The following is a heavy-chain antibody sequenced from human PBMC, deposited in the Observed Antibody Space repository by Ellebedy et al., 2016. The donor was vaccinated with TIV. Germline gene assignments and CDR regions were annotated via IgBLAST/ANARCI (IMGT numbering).Heavy chain of an antibody. CDR2: INPSGGST. V-gene: IGHV1-46*04. Sequence: AASVKVSCKASGYTFSNYYMHWARQAPGQGLEWMGIINPSGGSTTYAQNLQGRVTMTRDTSTTTVYMELSSLRSEDTAVYYCARGPHLPGVETYHFDYWGQGTLVTVSS. CDR3: ARGPHLPGVETYHFDY. CDR1: GYTFSNYY. J-gene: IGHJ4*02. D-gene: IGHD2-15*01.